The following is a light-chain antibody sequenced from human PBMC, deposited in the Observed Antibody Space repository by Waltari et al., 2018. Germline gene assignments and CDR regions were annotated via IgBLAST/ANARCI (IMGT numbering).Light chain of an antibody. CDR1: SRDVGGSNY. Sequence: QSALTQPPSASGSPGQSVTISCTGTSRDVGGSNYAPWFQQRPGKAPKVMIYEVSKRPSGVPDRFSGSKSGNTASLIVSGLQAEDEADYYCSSYAGSKFWVFGGGTKLTVL. V-gene: IGLV2-8*01. CDR3: SSYAGSKFWV. J-gene: IGLJ3*02. CDR2: EVS.